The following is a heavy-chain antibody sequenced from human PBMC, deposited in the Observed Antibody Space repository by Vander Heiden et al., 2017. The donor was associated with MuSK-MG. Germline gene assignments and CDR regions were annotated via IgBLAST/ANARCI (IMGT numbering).Heavy chain of an antibody. J-gene: IGHJ3*02. V-gene: IGHV4-59*01. Sequence: QVQLQESGPGLVKPSETLSLTCTVSGGSISSYYWSWIRQPPGKGLEWIGYIYYSGSTNYNPSLKSRVTISVDTSKNQFSLKLSSVTAADTAVYYCAREGDSSSSVKGAFDIWGQVTMVTVSS. CDR3: AREGDSSSSVKGAFDI. CDR2: IYYSGST. CDR1: GGSISSYY. D-gene: IGHD6-6*01.